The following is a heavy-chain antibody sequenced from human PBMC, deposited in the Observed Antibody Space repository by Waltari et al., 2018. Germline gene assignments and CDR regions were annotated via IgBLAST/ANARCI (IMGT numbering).Heavy chain of an antibody. CDR3: ARGRAAAGTLYDSVLGY. CDR1: GGPLSSGGFY. J-gene: IGHJ4*02. Sequence: QVQLQESGPGLVTPSQTLSLTCTVSGGPLSSGGFYRSWIRQPAGKGLEWIGRIYSSGSTNYNPSLKSRVTISVDTSKNQFSLTMNSVTATDTAVYYCARGRAAAGTLYDSVLGYWGQGTLVTVSS. D-gene: IGHD6-13*01. V-gene: IGHV4-61*02. CDR2: IYSSGST.